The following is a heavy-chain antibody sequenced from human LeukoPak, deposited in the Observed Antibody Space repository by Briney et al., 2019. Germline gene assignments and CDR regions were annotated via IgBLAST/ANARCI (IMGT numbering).Heavy chain of an antibody. CDR3: AKDRGYGEHEPFES. V-gene: IGHV3-30*18. CDR1: GFTFSDYA. CDR2: ASHDEVGK. Sequence: GRCLRLSCVGSGFTFSDYAKHWVRQAPGKGLEWVAVASHDEVGKQFADSVKGRFTLSRDNSRDSVHLQMNRLRDEDTGVYYCAKDRGYGEHEPFESWGQGSLVTVSS. D-gene: IGHD4-17*01. J-gene: IGHJ4*02.